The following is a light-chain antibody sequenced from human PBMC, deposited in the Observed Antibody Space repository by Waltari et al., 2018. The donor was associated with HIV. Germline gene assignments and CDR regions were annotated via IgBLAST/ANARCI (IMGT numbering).Light chain of an antibody. CDR3: CSYAGSSTYV. V-gene: IGLV2-23*02. Sequence: QSALTQPASVSGSPGQSITISCPGTSSDVGSYNLVSWYQQHPGKAPKRMIYGVSKRPSGVSNRFSGSKSGNTASLTIAGLQAEDEAEYYCCSYAGSSTYVFGTGTKVTVL. J-gene: IGLJ1*01. CDR2: GVS. CDR1: SSDVGSYNL.